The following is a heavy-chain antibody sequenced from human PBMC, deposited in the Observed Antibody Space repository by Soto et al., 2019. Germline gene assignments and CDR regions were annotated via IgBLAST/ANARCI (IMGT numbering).Heavy chain of an antibody. CDR3: ARPAIAAAVSAFDY. J-gene: IGHJ4*02. CDR1: GGSFSGYY. Sequence: QVQLQQWGAGLLKPSETLSLTCAVYGGSFSGYYWSWIRQPPGKGLEWIGEINHSGSTNYNPSLKGRATISVDTSKNQFSLKLSSVTAADTAVYYCARPAIAAAVSAFDYWGQGTLVTVSS. V-gene: IGHV4-34*01. D-gene: IGHD6-13*01. CDR2: INHSGST.